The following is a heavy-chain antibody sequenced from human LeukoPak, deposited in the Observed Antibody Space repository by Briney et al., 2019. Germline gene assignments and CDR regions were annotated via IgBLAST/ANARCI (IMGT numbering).Heavy chain of an antibody. V-gene: IGHV4-59*01. J-gene: IGHJ4*02. D-gene: IGHD1-14*01. CDR1: GGPIRRYY. CDR2: IYYSGST. CDR3: ARGPHRGTSYELDY. Sequence: SESLSLTCTVSGGPIRRYYWSWIRRLPGEGRGWIGYIYYSGSTNYNPSLKSRVTISVDTSKNQFSLKLTSVTAADTAVYYCARGPHRGTSYELDYWGQGTLVTVSS.